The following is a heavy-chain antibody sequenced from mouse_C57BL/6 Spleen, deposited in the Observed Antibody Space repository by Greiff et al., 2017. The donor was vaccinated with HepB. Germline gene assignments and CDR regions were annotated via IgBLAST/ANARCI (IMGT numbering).Heavy chain of an antibody. CDR2: IYPGDGYT. CDR1: GYAFSSSW. V-gene: IGHV1-82*01. D-gene: IGHD2-1*01. J-gene: IGHJ3*01. Sequence: QVQLQQSGPELVKPGASVKISCKASGYAFSSSWMNWVKQRPGKGLEWIGRIYPGDGYTNYNGKFKGKATLTADKSSSTAYMQLSSLTSEDSAVYFCARSYYYGKGFSCWGQGTLVTVSA. CDR3: ARSYYYGKGFSC.